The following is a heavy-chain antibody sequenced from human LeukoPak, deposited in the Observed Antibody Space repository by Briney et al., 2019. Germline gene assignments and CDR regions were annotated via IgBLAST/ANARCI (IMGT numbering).Heavy chain of an antibody. CDR3: ARGIIGYYFDY. J-gene: IGHJ4*02. V-gene: IGHV1-18*01. CDR2: ISAYGNT. CDR1: VYTFTIYV. Sequence: ASVKVSCKPSVYTFTIYVISWVRQAPGQALEWMGLISAYGNTNYAQNLQGRVTMTTDTSTSTAYMELRSLRSDDTAVYYGARGIIGYYFDYWGQGTLVTVSS. D-gene: IGHD2-15*01.